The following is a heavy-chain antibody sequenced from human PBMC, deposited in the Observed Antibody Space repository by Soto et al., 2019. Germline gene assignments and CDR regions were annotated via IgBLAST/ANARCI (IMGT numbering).Heavy chain of an antibody. D-gene: IGHD3-3*01. J-gene: IGHJ6*02. CDR2: IIPIFGTA. CDR3: EFLSGYNYYGMDV. CDR1: GCTFSSYA. Sequence: SVKVSCKASGCTFSSYAIRWVRQAPGQGLEWVGGIIPIFGTANYAQKFQGRVTITADESTSTAYMELSSLRSEDTAVYYCEFLSGYNYYGMDVWGQGTTVTVSS. V-gene: IGHV1-69*13.